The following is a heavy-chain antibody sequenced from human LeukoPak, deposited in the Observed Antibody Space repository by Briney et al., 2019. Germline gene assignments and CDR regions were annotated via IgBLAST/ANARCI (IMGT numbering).Heavy chain of an antibody. D-gene: IGHD3-10*01. CDR1: GFSFSYFG. J-gene: IGHJ4*02. V-gene: IGHV3-30*18. CDR3: VKDSSTTWFGRDSK. Sequence: GGSLTLSCAASGFSFSYFGLHWVRQAPGKGLEWVALISTDPSNKNYADSVKGRFTISRDNSINMLYLQMRSLRLEDTAVYYCVKDSSTTWFGRDSKWGRGTLVTVSS. CDR2: ISTDPSNK.